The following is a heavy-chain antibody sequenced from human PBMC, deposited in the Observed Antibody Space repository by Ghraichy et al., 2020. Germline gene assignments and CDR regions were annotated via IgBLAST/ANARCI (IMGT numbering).Heavy chain of an antibody. CDR3: ARERRWGSSGPLY. CDR1: GFTVSSNY. Sequence: GGSLRLSCAASGFTVSSNYMSWVRQAPGKGLEWVSVIYSGGSTYYADSVKGRFTISRDNSKNTLYLQMNSLRAEDTAVYYCARERRWGSSGPLYGGQGTLVTVSS. J-gene: IGHJ1*01. V-gene: IGHV3-53*01. D-gene: IGHD3-22*01. CDR2: IYSGGST.